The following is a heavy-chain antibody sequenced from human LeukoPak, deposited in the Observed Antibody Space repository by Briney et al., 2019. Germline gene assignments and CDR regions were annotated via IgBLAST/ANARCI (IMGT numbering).Heavy chain of an antibody. D-gene: IGHD3-22*01. V-gene: IGHV4-59*01. CDR2: MYYSGST. J-gene: IGHJ3*02. Sequence: PSETLSLTCTASGDSISSYYWSWIRQPPGKGLEWIGYMYYSGSTNYNPSLKSRVTISVDTSKNQFSLNLSSVTAADTAVYYCASGDYYYDSSGHAFDIWGQGTMVTVSS. CDR1: GDSISSYY. CDR3: ASGDYYYDSSGHAFDI.